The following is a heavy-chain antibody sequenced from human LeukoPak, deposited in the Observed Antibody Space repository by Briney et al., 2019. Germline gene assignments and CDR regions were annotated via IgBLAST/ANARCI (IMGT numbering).Heavy chain of an antibody. J-gene: IGHJ6*03. CDR3: ARHNNGGGPYYYYYMDV. V-gene: IGHV3-43*01. D-gene: IGHD4-23*01. Sequence: GGSLRLSCAASGFTFDDYTMHWVRQAPGKGLEWVSLISWDGGSTYYADSVKGRFTISRDNSKNSLYLQMNSLRAEDTAVYYCARHNNGGGPYYYYYMDVWGKGTTVTVSS. CDR1: GFTFDDYT. CDR2: ISWDGGST.